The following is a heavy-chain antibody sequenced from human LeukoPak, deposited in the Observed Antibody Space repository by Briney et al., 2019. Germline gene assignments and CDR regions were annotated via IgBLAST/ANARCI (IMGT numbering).Heavy chain of an antibody. CDR2: ISAYNGST. Sequence: ASVKVSCKASGYTFSSYGISWVRQGPGQGLEWMGWISAYNGSTNFAQEFQGRVTMTTDTSTSTASMELRSLRSDDTAVYYCARDQGIYNHRIIDSWGQGTLVAVSS. J-gene: IGHJ4*02. V-gene: IGHV1-18*01. CDR3: ARDQGIYNHRIIDS. CDR1: GYTFSSYG. D-gene: IGHD5-12*01.